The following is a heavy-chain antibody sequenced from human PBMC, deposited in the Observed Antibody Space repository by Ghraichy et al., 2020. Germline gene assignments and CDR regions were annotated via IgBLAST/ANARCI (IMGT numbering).Heavy chain of an antibody. CDR2: IYYSGST. Sequence: SETLSLTCTVSGGSISSYYWSWIRQPPGKGLEWIGYIYYSGSTNYNPSLKSRVTISVDTSKNQFSLKLSSVTAADTAVYYCARSLADFWSGYFFFDYWGQGTLVTVSS. CDR1: GGSISSYY. J-gene: IGHJ4*02. CDR3: ARSLADFWSGYFFFDY. D-gene: IGHD3-3*01. V-gene: IGHV4-59*01.